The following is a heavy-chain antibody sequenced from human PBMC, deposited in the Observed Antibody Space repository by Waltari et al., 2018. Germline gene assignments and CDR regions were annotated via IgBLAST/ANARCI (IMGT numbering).Heavy chain of an antibody. D-gene: IGHD1-26*01. J-gene: IGHJ4*02. CDR1: GGSFSGYY. CDR3: ARLSRGFFDY. V-gene: IGHV4-34*01. Sequence: QVQLQQWGAGLLKPSETLSLTCAVYGGSFSGYYWSWIRQPPGKGLEWIGEINHSGSTNYNPSLKSRATISVDTSKNQFSLKLSSVTAADTAVYYCARLSRGFFDYWGQGTLVTVSS. CDR2: INHSGST.